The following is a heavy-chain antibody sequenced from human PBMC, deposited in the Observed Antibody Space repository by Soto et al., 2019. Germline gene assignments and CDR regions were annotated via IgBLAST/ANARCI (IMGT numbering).Heavy chain of an antibody. Sequence: GGSLRLSCAASGFTFTIYNSNWVRQAPGKGLEWVSSISGRSDYIYYADSVRGRFTISRDNAKNSLFLQLNSLRAEDTAVYYCARDRSRSDWFPHIDQWGQGTLVTVSS. CDR3: ARDRSRSDWFPHIDQ. CDR2: ISGRSDYI. V-gene: IGHV3-21*01. J-gene: IGHJ5*02. CDR1: GFTFTIYN. D-gene: IGHD3-9*01.